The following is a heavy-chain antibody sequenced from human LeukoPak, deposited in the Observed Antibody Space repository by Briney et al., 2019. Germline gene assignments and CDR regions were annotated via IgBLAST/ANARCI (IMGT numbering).Heavy chain of an antibody. CDR1: GGSFSGYY. Sequence: SETLSLTCAVYGGSFSGYYWSWVRQPPGKGLEWIGEINHSGSTNYNPSLKSRVTISVDTSKNQFSLKLNSVTPEDTAVYYCTREGRNFFDPWGRGTLVTVSS. CDR3: TREGRNFFDP. CDR2: INHSGST. J-gene: IGHJ5*02. V-gene: IGHV4-34*01.